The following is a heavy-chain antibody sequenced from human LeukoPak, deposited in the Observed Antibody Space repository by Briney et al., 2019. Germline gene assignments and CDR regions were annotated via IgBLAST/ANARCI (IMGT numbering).Heavy chain of an antibody. V-gene: IGHV3-30*04. J-gene: IGHJ4*02. Sequence: PGGALRLSCAASGFTFSSYEMNWVRQAPGKGLEWVAVISYDGSNKYYADSVKGRFTISRDNSKNTLYLQMNSLRAEDTAVYYCARLREIPVFGVVTKSTSYFDYWGQGTLVTVSS. CDR1: GFTFSSYE. CDR2: ISYDGSNK. CDR3: ARLREIPVFGVVTKSTSYFDY. D-gene: IGHD3-3*01.